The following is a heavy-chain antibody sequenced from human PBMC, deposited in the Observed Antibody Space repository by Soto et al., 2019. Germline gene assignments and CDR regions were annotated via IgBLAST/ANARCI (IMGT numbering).Heavy chain of an antibody. J-gene: IGHJ4*02. CDR2: ITAYNGNT. D-gene: IGHD3-16*01. CDR3: ARGGAPTDY. V-gene: IGHV1-18*01. Sequence: QVQLVQSGAEVKKPGAPVKVSCKASGYTFTSYGFSWVRQAPGQGLEWMGWITAYNGNTNYAQTLQRRITTTTGTSTSTAYMELRSLRTDDTAVYSCARGGAPTDYWGQGTLVTVSS. CDR1: GYTFTSYG.